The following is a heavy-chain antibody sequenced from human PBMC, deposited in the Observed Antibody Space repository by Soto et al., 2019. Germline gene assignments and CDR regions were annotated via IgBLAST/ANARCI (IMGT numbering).Heavy chain of an antibody. D-gene: IGHD3-10*01. J-gene: IGHJ4*02. Sequence: QVQLVESGGGVVQPGRSLRLSCAASGFTFSSYGMHWVRQAPGKGLEWVAVIWYDGSNKYYADSVKGRFTISRDNSXXTLYLQMNSLRAEDTAVYYCARDPDSSGSGSPLDYWGQGTLVTVSS. CDR2: IWYDGSNK. CDR3: ARDPDSSGSGSPLDY. CDR1: GFTFSSYG. V-gene: IGHV3-33*01.